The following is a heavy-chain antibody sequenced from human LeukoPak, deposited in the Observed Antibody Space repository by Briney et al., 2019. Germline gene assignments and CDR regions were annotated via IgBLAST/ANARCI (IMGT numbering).Heavy chain of an antibody. CDR1: GFTVSSNY. J-gene: IGHJ4*02. V-gene: IGHV3-53*01. D-gene: IGHD3-10*01. CDR3: ARETEYYGSGSYYIGY. CDR2: IYSGGST. Sequence: GGSLRLSCAASGFTVSSNYMSWVRQAPGKGLEWVSVIYSGGSTYYADSVKGRFTISRDDAKNTLYLQMNSLRAEDTAVYYCARETEYYGSGSYYIGYWGQGTLVTVS.